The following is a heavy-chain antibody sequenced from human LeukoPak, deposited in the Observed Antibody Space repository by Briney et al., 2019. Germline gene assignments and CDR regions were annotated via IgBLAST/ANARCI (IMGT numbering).Heavy chain of an antibody. D-gene: IGHD5-18*01. CDR3: ARSYGYPYGAFDI. J-gene: IGHJ3*02. V-gene: IGHV4-39*07. CDR2: IDYSGNT. Sequence: SETLSLTCAVSGDSSSSSIYYWGWVRQPPRKGLEWIGTIDYSGNTYYNPSLKSRATISTDTSRSQFSLNLSSVTAADTAVYYCARSYGYPYGAFDIWGQGTMVTVSS. CDR1: GDSSSSSIYY.